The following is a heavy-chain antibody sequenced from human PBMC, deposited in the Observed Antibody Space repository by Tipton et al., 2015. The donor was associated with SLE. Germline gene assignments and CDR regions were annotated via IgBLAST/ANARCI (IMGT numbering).Heavy chain of an antibody. V-gene: IGHV4-59*01. J-gene: IGHJ6*02. D-gene: IGHD5-24*01. CDR2: IFYTGST. CDR1: GDSITSYY. Sequence: TLSLTCSVTGDSITSYYWTWIRQSPGKGLEWIGYIFYTGSTNYNPSLKSRVTISVDTSKNQFSLKLSSVTAADTAVYYCARDSQFLPYGMDVWGQGTTVTVSS. CDR3: ARDSQFLPYGMDV.